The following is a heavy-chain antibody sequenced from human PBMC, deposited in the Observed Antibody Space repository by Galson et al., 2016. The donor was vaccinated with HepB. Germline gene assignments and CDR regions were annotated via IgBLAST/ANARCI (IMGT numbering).Heavy chain of an antibody. CDR3: ARSGPGHFYGRPVLDS. Sequence: PALVKPTQTLTLTCTVSGFSLSTSGMGVGWIRRPPGKALEWLALIYWDGDKRYSPSLKSRLAITKDTAKNQVGLTMTNVDPADKATYYCARSGPGHFYGRPVLDSWGLGSLVTVSS. J-gene: IGHJ4*02. V-gene: IGHV2-5*02. D-gene: IGHD2/OR15-2a*01. CDR1: GFSLSTSGMG. CDR2: IYWDGDK.